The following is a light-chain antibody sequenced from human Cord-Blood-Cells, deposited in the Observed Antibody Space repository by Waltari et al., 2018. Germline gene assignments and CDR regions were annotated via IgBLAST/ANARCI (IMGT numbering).Light chain of an antibody. V-gene: IGLV2-14*01. J-gene: IGLJ1*01. CDR1: SMAFVGYNY. Sequence: QSALTHPASVSGSPGQSIPISCTGTSMAFVGYNYVPWYQQHPGKAPKLMIYDVSNRPSGVANRFSGSKSGNTASLTISGLQAEDEADYYCSSYTSSSTYVFGTGTKVTVL. CDR3: SSYTSSSTYV. CDR2: DVS.